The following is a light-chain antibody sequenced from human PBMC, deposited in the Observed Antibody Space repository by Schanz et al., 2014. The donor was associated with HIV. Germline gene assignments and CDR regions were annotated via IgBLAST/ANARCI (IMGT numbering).Light chain of an antibody. CDR2: GAS. V-gene: IGKV3-20*01. CDR3: QQYGSSRT. CDR1: QSVTSNL. Sequence: EIVLTQSPGTLSLSPGERAALSCRASQSVTSNLLAWYQQKPGQAPRLLIYGASSRATGIPDRFSGSGSGTDFTLTISRLEPEDFAVYYCQQYGSSRTFGQGTKVEIK. J-gene: IGKJ1*01.